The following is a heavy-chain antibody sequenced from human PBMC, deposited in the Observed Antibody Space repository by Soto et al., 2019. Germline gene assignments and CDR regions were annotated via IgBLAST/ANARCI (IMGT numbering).Heavy chain of an antibody. D-gene: IGHD2-2*01. J-gene: IGHJ5*02. V-gene: IGHV3-30-3*01. CDR3: ARDHAPGTSGSLDL. CDR2: ISYDGSNK. Sequence: GGSLRLSCAASGFTFSSYAMHWVRQAPGKGLEWVAVISYDGSNKYYADSVKGRFTISRDNSKNTLYLQMSSLRAEDTAVYYCARDHAPGTSGSLDLWGQGTLVTVSS. CDR1: GFTFSSYA.